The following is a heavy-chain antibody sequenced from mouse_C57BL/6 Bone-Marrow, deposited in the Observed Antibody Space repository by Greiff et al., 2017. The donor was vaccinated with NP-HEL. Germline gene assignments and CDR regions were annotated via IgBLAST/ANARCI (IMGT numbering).Heavy chain of an antibody. CDR2: INPNNGGT. Sequence: EVQLQQSGPELVKPGASVKIPCTASGYTFTDYNMDWVKQSHGKSLEWIGDINPNNGGTNYTPKFKGKATLTVDKSSSTAYMELRSLTSEDTAVYYCARRYGSYYAMDYWGQGTSVTVSS. CDR1: GYTFTDYN. D-gene: IGHD2-14*01. J-gene: IGHJ4*01. CDR3: ARRYGSYYAMDY. V-gene: IGHV1-18*01.